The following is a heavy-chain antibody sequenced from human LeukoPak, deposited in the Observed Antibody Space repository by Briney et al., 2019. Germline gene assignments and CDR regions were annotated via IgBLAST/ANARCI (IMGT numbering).Heavy chain of an antibody. CDR1: GGSLSNYY. CDR2: ISHGGST. CDR3: ARGPASGSNFAWFDP. D-gene: IGHD3-10*01. V-gene: IGHV4-34*01. Sequence: NPSETLSLTCAVYGGSLSNYYWSWIRQPPGKGLEWIGEISHGGSTKYNPSLKSRVTISVDMSKNQFSLELSSVTAADTAVYYCARGPASGSNFAWFDPWGQGTLVTVSS. J-gene: IGHJ5*02.